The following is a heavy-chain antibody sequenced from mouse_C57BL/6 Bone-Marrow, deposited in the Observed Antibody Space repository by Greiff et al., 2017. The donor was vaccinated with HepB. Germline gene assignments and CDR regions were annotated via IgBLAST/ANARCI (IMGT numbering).Heavy chain of an antibody. CDR1: GFSLTSYG. CDR3: ARFLFITTVDYAMDY. Sequence: VQLQQSGPGLVQLSQSLSITCTVSGFSLTSYGVHWVRQSPGKGLEWLGVIWSGGSTDYNAAFISRLSISKDNSKSQVFFKMNSLQADDTALYYCARFLFITTVDYAMDYWGRGTSVTVSS. V-gene: IGHV2-2*01. CDR2: IWSGGST. D-gene: IGHD1-1*01. J-gene: IGHJ4*01.